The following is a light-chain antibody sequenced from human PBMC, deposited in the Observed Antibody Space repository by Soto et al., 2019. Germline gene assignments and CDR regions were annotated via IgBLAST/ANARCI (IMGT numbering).Light chain of an antibody. Sequence: SPRTQVFPPRERATLYPRPRQSFSSSYVAWDQQKPGQAPRLLFVAAYSRASGIPDRFSGSGAGTDFTLTISRLEPEDFALFYCQYRGSSPITFGQGTRLEIK. CDR1: QSFSSSY. V-gene: IGKV3-20*01. CDR3: QYRGSSPIT. CDR2: AAY. J-gene: IGKJ5*01.